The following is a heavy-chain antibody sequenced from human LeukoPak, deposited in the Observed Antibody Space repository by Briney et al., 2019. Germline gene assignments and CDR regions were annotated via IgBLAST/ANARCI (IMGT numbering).Heavy chain of an antibody. V-gene: IGHV4-4*02. D-gene: IGHD6-13*01. CDR3: ARGLGGYSSSPPTY. J-gene: IGHJ4*02. CDR2: IYHSGST. Sequence: SETLSLTCAVSGGSISSSNWWSWVRQPPGKGLEWIGEIYHSGSTNYNTSLKSRVTISVDKSKNQFYLKLSSVTAADTAVYYCARGLGGYSSSPPTYWGQGTLVTVSS. CDR1: GGSISSSNW.